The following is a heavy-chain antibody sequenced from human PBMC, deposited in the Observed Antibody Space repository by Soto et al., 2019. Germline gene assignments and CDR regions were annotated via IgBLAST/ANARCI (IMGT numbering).Heavy chain of an antibody. CDR2: INHSGST. CDR3: ARRGGNWGPHYDY. Sequence: SETLSLTCAVYGGSFSGYYWSWIRQPPGKGLEWIGEINHSGSTNYNPSLKSRVTISVDTSKNQFSLKLSSVTAADTAVYYCARRGGNWGPHYDYWGQGTLVTVSS. J-gene: IGHJ4*02. V-gene: IGHV4-34*01. CDR1: GGSFSGYY. D-gene: IGHD7-27*01.